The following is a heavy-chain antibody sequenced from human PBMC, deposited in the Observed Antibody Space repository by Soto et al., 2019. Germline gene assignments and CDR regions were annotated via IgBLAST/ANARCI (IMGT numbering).Heavy chain of an antibody. J-gene: IGHJ4*02. V-gene: IGHV3-74*01. CDR1: GFTFSTYW. CDR2: ITSAGRST. Sequence: EVQLVESGGGLVQPGGSLRLSCAASGFTFSTYWMHWVRQGPGKGLVWVARITSAGRSTGYADSVKGRFTISRDNAKHTLYLQINSLRAEDTAVYYCARDGDGDYPVDYWVQGTLVTVSS. D-gene: IGHD4-17*01. CDR3: ARDGDGDYPVDY.